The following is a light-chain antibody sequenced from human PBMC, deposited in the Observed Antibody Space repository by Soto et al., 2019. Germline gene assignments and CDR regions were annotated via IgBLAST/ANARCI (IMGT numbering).Light chain of an antibody. CDR3: QQSYIIPRV. Sequence: DIPMTQSPSPPSAPVGARVTITCRSSQSIGSYVNWYQQKPVKAPKLLIFAASILQGVIPSRSTGSRYVTDFTFTISGLQTEDCATYYCQQSYIIPRVFGQGTTVEIK. CDR2: AAS. J-gene: IGKJ1*01. CDR1: QSIGSY. V-gene: IGKV1-39*01.